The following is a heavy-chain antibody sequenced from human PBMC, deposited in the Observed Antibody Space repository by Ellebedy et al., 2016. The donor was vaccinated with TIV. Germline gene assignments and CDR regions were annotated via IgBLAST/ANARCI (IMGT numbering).Heavy chain of an antibody. CDR3: ARVWIHASSGNIY. Sequence: ASVKVSXXASGYTFTSYAMHWVRQAPGQRLGWMGWINAGNGNTKYSQKFQGRVTITRDTSASTAYMELSSLRSEDTAVYYCARVWIHASSGNIYWGQGTLVTVSS. CDR2: INAGNGNT. CDR1: GYTFTSYA. J-gene: IGHJ4*02. D-gene: IGHD4-23*01. V-gene: IGHV1-3*01.